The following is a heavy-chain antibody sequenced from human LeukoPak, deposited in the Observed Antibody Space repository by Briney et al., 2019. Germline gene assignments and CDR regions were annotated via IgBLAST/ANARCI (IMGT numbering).Heavy chain of an antibody. Sequence: SETLSLTCSASGGSISSYYWSWIRQPPGKGLEWIGYIYYSGSTNYNPSLKSRVTISVDTSKNQFSLKLRSVTAADTAVYYCARHRAPAGVWGGYLTKEYYFDYWGQGTLVTVSS. J-gene: IGHJ4*02. CDR1: GGSISSYY. CDR3: ARHRAPAGVWGGYLTKEYYFDY. V-gene: IGHV4-59*08. CDR2: IYYSGST. D-gene: IGHD3-16*01.